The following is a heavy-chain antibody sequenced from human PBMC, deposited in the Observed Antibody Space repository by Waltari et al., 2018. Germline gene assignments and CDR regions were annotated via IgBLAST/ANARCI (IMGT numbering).Heavy chain of an antibody. Sequence: EVQLVESGGGLVQPGRSLRLSCAASGFTFDGYAMHWGRQAPGKGLELVSCFSWNSCIIGYADSVKGRFTISRDNAKNSLYLQMNSLRAEDTALYYCAKDIYSSGLFDYWGQGTLVTVSS. CDR1: GFTFDGYA. CDR3: AKDIYSSGLFDY. D-gene: IGHD6-19*01. V-gene: IGHV3-9*01. CDR2: FSWNSCII. J-gene: IGHJ4*02.